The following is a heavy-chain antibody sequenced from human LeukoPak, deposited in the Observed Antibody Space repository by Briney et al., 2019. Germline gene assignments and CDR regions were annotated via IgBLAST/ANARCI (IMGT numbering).Heavy chain of an antibody. CDR2: INPNSGGT. CDR3: PKASSSGQQWFDP. V-gene: IGHV1-2*06. J-gene: IGHJ5*02. CDR1: GYTFIHYF. D-gene: IGHD6-19*01. Sequence: ASVTDSCMASGYTFIHYFLHWLRQAPGQGLEWMGRINPNSGGTNYAHKFQDRVTITSDTSINTPYMELSRLRSDEQAGCYFPKASSSGQQWFDPWGQGTLVTVSS.